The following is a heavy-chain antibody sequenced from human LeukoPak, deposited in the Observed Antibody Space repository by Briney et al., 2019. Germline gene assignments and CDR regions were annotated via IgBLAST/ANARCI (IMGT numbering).Heavy chain of an antibody. Sequence: GGSLRLSCAASGFTFSNAWMSWVRQAPGKGLEWVGRIKSKTDGGTTDYAAPVKGRFTISRDDSKNTLYLQMNSLKTEDTAVYYCTTPGLWFGDQREDYWGQGTLVTVSS. CDR1: GFTFSNAW. CDR3: TTPGLWFGDQREDY. CDR2: IKSKTDGGTT. V-gene: IGHV3-15*01. D-gene: IGHD3-10*01. J-gene: IGHJ4*02.